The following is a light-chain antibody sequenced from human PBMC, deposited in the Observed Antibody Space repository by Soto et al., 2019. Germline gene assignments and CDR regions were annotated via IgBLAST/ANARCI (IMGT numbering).Light chain of an antibody. V-gene: IGKV3D-15*01. CDR2: DTS. Sequence: EIVLTRSPATLSVSPLERVALSFMASQSVSNKLAWYQQKPGQAPRLLISDTSTRATGIPARFSGSGSGTEFTLTVSSLQSEDFALYFCHQYDHWPLTFGGGTKVDI. CDR3: HQYDHWPLT. CDR1: QSVSNK. J-gene: IGKJ4*01.